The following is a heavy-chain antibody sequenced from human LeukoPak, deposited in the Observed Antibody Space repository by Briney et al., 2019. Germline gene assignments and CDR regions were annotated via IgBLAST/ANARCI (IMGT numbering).Heavy chain of an antibody. V-gene: IGHV3-7*03. CDR1: GFTFSSYW. CDR3: AGAMVVAATRLVWFDP. J-gene: IGHJ5*02. Sequence: GGSLRLSCAASGFTFSSYWMSWVRQAPGKGLEWVANIKQDGSEKYYVDSVKGRFTISRDNAKNSLYLQMNSLRAEDTAVYYCAGAMVVAATRLVWFDPWGQGTLVTVSS. D-gene: IGHD2-15*01. CDR2: IKQDGSEK.